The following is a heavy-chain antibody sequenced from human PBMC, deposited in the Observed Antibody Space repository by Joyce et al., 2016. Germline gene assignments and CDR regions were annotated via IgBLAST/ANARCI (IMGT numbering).Heavy chain of an antibody. V-gene: IGHV3-23*01. CDR1: GFSFSSYV. J-gene: IGHJ3*02. CDR3: AKDPFYGAFDI. D-gene: IGHD4-17*01. CDR2: IGGSGGST. Sequence: EVQLLESGGGLVQPGGSLRLSCAASGFSFSSYVMSWVRQAPGKGLEGVSAIGGSGGSTFYADSVKGRFTISRDNSKNTLYLQMNSLRAEDTAVYYCAKDPFYGAFDIWGQGTLVTVSS.